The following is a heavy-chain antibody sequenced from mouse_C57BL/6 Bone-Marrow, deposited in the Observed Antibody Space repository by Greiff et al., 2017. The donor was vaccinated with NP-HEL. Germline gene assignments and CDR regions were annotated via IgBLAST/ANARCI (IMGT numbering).Heavy chain of an antibody. CDR2: LWSGGST. CDR3: ARGVYYYGSSLYAMDY. D-gene: IGHD1-1*01. J-gene: IGHJ4*01. CDR1: GFSLTSYG. Sequence: QVQLKQSGPGLVQPSQSLSITCTVSGFSLTSYGVHWVRQSPGKGLEWLGVLWSGGSTDYNAAFISRLSISKDNSKSQVFFKMNSLQADDTAIYYCARGVYYYGSSLYAMDYWGQGTSVTVSS. V-gene: IGHV2-2*01.